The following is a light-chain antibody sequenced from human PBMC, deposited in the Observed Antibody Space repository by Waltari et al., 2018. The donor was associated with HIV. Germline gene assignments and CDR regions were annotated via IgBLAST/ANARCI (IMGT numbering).Light chain of an antibody. Sequence: QSALTQPASVSGSFGQSITISCTGTSSDVGSYNLVSWYQYHPGKAPKLIIYEVSKRPSVVSNRFSGSKSGNTASLTVSGLQAEYEAHYYCCSYARSGIPFGGGTKLTVL. CDR1: SSDVGSYNL. CDR3: CSYARSGIP. V-gene: IGLV2-23*02. CDR2: EVS. J-gene: IGLJ2*01.